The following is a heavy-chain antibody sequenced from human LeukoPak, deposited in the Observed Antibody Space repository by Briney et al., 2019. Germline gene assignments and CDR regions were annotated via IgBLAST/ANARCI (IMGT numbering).Heavy chain of an antibody. CDR2: INHSGST. J-gene: IGHJ5*02. Sequence: SETLSLTCAVYGGSFSGYYWSWIRQPPGKGLEWIGEINHSGSTNYNPSLKSRVTISVDTSENQFSLKLSSVTAADTAVYYCARGGYYYGSGRSRNWFDPWGQGTLVTVSS. D-gene: IGHD3-10*01. CDR3: ARGGYYYGSGRSRNWFDP. V-gene: IGHV4-34*01. CDR1: GGSFSGYY.